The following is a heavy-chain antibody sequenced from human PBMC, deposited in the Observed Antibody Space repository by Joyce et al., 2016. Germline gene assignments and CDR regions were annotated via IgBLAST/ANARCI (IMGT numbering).Heavy chain of an antibody. J-gene: IGHJ4*02. CDR3: ARVPLSSAFDY. V-gene: IGHV4-31*11. Sequence: QVQLQESGPGLVQPSQTLSLTCGVSGGSISVGGSYWSWIRQRPGQGLEWIGYINYRGNTYYNPPHKSRLTISIYMSKNQVSLWLTSVTAADTAVYYCARVPLSSAFDYWGQGILVTVSS. CDR2: INYRGNT. CDR1: GGSISVGGSY. D-gene: IGHD1-26*01.